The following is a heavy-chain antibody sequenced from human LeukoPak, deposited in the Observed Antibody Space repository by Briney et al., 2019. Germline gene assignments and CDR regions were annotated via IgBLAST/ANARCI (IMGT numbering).Heavy chain of an antibody. Sequence: GGSLRLSCAASGFTFSSYWMSWVRQAPGKGLEWVANIKQDGSEKYYVDSVKGRFTISRGNAKNSLYLQMNSLRAEDTAVYYCARAGYCSGGSCLNWFDPWGQGTLVTVSS. CDR3: ARAGYCSGGSCLNWFDP. CDR2: IKQDGSEK. V-gene: IGHV3-7*01. J-gene: IGHJ5*02. CDR1: GFTFSSYW. D-gene: IGHD2-15*01.